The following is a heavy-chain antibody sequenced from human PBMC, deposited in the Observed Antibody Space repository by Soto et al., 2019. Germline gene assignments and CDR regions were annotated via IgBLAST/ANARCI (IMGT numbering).Heavy chain of an antibody. CDR1: GFTFRSYA. D-gene: IGHD5-18*01. CDR2: ISGSGGDT. CDR3: AKDDSGTALLTGVPWFAP. V-gene: IGHV3-23*01. J-gene: IGHJ5*02. Sequence: PGGSLRLSCAVSGFTFRSYAMSWVRQAPGKGLEWVSAISGSGGDTDYADSVKGRFTISRDNSKNTLYLQMNSLRAEDTAVYYCAKDDSGTALLTGVPWFAPWGQGTLVTVSS.